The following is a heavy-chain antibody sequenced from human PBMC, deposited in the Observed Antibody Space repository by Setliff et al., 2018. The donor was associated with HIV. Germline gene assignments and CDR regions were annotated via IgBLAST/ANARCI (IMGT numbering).Heavy chain of an antibody. CDR3: ARTRYYYDSSDRYWVIDS. CDR1: GGSISSYY. CDR2: IYYSGST. V-gene: IGHV4-59*01. Sequence: PSETLSLTCTVSGGSISSYYWSWIRQPPGKGLEWIGYIYYSGSTNYNPSLKSRVTISVDTSKNQFSLKLNSVTAADTAAYFCARTRYYYDSSDRYWVIDSWGPGTLVTVSS. D-gene: IGHD3-22*01. J-gene: IGHJ5*01.